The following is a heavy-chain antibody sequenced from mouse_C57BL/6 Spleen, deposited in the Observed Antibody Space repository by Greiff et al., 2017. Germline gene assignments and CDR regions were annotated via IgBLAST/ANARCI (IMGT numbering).Heavy chain of an antibody. CDR1: GYTFTDYN. D-gene: IGHD4-1*01. Sequence: VQLQQSGPELVKPGASVKIPRQASGYTFTDYNMDWVKQSHGKSPEWIGDINPYNGGTIYNQKFKGKATLTVDKSSSTAYMELRSPTSEDTAVYYCARGEIGKGYFDVWGTGTTVTVSS. V-gene: IGHV1-18*01. J-gene: IGHJ1*03. CDR3: ARGEIGKGYFDV. CDR2: INPYNGGT.